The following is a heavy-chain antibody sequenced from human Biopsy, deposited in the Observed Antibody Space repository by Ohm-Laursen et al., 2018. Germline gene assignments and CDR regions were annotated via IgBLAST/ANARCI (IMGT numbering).Heavy chain of an antibody. J-gene: IGHJ3*01. D-gene: IGHD3-22*01. Sequence: PGTLSLTCTVSGGDINNYYWSWIRQPAGKGLEWIGRISPGGSTNYNPSLKSRVTMSVDTSKKQLSLRLRSVTAADTAMYYCASVVLGPTNDAFDLWGQGTMVVVSS. CDR3: ASVVLGPTNDAFDL. V-gene: IGHV4-4*07. CDR1: GGDINNYY. CDR2: ISPGGST.